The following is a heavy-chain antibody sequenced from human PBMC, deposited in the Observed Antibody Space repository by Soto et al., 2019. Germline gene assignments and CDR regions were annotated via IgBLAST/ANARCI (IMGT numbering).Heavy chain of an antibody. CDR1: GFTVSSNY. Sequence: EVQLVESGGGLVQPGGSLRLSCAASGFTVSSNYMSWVRQAPGKGLEWVSVIYSGGSTYYADSLQGGFTISRDNAKNTVYLQMNSLRGEDTAVYYCARDWDDAFDIWGQGTMVTVSS. J-gene: IGHJ3*02. D-gene: IGHD1-26*01. V-gene: IGHV3-66*01. CDR3: ARDWDDAFDI. CDR2: IYSGGST.